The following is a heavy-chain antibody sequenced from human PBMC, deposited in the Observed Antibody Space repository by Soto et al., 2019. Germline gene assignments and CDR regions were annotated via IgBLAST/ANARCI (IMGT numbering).Heavy chain of an antibody. CDR2: IYYSGST. D-gene: IGHD6-13*01. CDR1: GGSISSGGYY. V-gene: IGHV4-31*03. Sequence: SSETLSLTCTVSGGSISSGGYYWSWIRQHPGKGLEWIGYIYYSGSTYYNPSLKSRVTISVDTSKNQFSLKLSSVTAADTAVYYCARDRYSSSWSPDAYYYGMDVWGQGTTVTVSS. J-gene: IGHJ6*02. CDR3: ARDRYSSSWSPDAYYYGMDV.